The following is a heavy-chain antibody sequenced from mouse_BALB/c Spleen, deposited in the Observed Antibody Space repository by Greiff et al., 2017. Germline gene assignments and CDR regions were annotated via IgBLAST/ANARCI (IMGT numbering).Heavy chain of an antibody. D-gene: IGHD2-4*01. Sequence: QVQLQQSGAELVRPGVSVKISCKGSGYTFTDYAMHWVKQSHAKSLEWIGVISTYYGDASYNQKFKGKATMTVDKSSSTAYMELARLTSEDSAIYYCASRYDYDNGFAYWGQGTLVTVSA. CDR2: ISTYYGDA. J-gene: IGHJ3*01. CDR1: GYTFTDYA. CDR3: ASRYDYDNGFAY. V-gene: IGHV1S137*01.